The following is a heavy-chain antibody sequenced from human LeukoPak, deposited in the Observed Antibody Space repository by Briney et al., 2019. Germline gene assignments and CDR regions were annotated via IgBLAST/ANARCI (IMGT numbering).Heavy chain of an antibody. CDR3: ARAGPETMVRGVYYRQY. J-gene: IGHJ4*02. CDR1: GFTVSSNY. D-gene: IGHD3-10*01. Sequence: PGGSLRLSCAASGFTVSSNYMSWVRQAPGKGLEWVSSISSSSSYIYYADSVKGRFTISRDNAKNSLYLQMNSLRAEDTAVYYCARAGPETMVRGVYYRQYWGQGTLVTVSS. CDR2: ISSSSSYI. V-gene: IGHV3-21*01.